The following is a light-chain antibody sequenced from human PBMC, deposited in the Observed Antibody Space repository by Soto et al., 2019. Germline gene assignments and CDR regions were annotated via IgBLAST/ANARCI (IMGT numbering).Light chain of an antibody. CDR3: SSYTSSRTLHVV. V-gene: IGLV2-14*01. CDR2: DVS. J-gene: IGLJ2*01. CDR1: SSEVGGYNY. Sequence: QSALTQPASVSGSPGQSITISCTGTSSEVGGYNYVSWYQQHPGKAPKPMIYDVSNRPSGVSNRFSGSKSGNTASLTISGLQAEDEADYYCSSYTSSRTLHVVFGGGTQLTVL.